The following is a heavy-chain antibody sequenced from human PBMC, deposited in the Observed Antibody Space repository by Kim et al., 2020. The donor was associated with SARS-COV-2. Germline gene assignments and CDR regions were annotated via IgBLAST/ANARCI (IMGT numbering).Heavy chain of an antibody. CDR1: GFTFGDDA. Sequence: GGSLRLSCTASGFTFGDDAMSWFRQAPGKGLEWVGFIRSKAYGGTTEYAASVKGRFTISRDDSKSIAYLQMNSLKTEDTAVYYCTKSSSSWFWFDPWGQGTLVTVSS. J-gene: IGHJ5*02. CDR2: IRSKAYGGTT. D-gene: IGHD6-13*01. V-gene: IGHV3-49*03. CDR3: TKSSSSWFWFDP.